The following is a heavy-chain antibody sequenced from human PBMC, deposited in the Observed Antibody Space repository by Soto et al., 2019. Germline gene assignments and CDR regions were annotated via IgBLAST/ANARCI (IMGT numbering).Heavy chain of an antibody. CDR1: GGSISSSSYY. V-gene: IGHV4-39*01. J-gene: IGHJ5*02. D-gene: IGHD4-17*01. Sequence: SETLSLTCTVSGGSISSSSYYWGWIRQPPGKGLEGIGSIYYSGSTYYNPSLKSRVTISVDTSKNQFSLKLSSVTAADTAVYYCAIGVPGDYVWFDPWGQGTLVTVSS. CDR2: IYYSGST. CDR3: AIGVPGDYVWFDP.